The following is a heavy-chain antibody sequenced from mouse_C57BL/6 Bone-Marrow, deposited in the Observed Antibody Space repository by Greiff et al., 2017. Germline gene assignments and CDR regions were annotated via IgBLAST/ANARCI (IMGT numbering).Heavy chain of an antibody. CDR3: ARPYYSNYWYCDF. V-gene: IGHV1-55*01. CDR2: IYPGSGST. Sequence: VKLQQPGAELVKPGASVKMSCKASGYTFTSYWITWVKQRPGQGLEWIGDIYPGSGSTNYNEKFKSKATLTVDTSSSTAYMQLSSLTSEDSAVYYCARPYYSNYWYCDFWGTGTTVTVSA. J-gene: IGHJ1*03. CDR1: GYTFTSYW. D-gene: IGHD2-5*01.